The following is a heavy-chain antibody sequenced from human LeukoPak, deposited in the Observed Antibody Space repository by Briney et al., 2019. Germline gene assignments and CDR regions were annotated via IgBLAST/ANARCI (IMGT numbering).Heavy chain of an antibody. CDR2: ISAYNGNT. D-gene: IGHD2-2*01. J-gene: IGHJ6*03. Sequence: ASVKVSCKASGYTFTSYGISWVRQAPGQGLEWMGWISAYNGNTNYAQKLQGRVTITTDESTSTAYMELSSLRSEDTAVYYCARGIVVLYYYYYMDVWGKGTTVTVSS. V-gene: IGHV1-18*01. CDR1: GYTFTSYG. CDR3: ARGIVVLYYYYYMDV.